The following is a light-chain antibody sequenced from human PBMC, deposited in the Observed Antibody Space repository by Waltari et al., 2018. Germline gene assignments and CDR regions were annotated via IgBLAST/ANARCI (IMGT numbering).Light chain of an antibody. CDR2: KDD. CDR3: QSSDRGGYVV. J-gene: IGLJ2*01. CDR1: ALSKQF. V-gene: IGLV3-25*03. Sequence: SYELTQPPSVSVSPGQTARITCSSAALSKQFVYWYQREAGQAPVVVIYKDDEGPAGIPERVAGSSSGQTVNFTISGVQGEDVSDYYCQSSDRGGYVVFGGGTKLTV.